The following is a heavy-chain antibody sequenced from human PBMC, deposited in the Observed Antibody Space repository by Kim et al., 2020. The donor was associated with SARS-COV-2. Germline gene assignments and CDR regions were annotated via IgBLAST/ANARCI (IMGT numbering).Heavy chain of an antibody. J-gene: IGHJ6*02. Sequence: GRFTISRDNARNSLFLQMNGLRAEDTAVYYCATSSYDILTGYFYGMDVWGQGTTVTVSS. D-gene: IGHD3-9*01. CDR3: ATSSYDILTGYFYGMDV. V-gene: IGHV3-11*06.